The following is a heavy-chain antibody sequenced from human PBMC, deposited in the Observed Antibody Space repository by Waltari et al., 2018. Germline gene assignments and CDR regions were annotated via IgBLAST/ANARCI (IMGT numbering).Heavy chain of an antibody. Sequence: QLQLQESGPGLVKPSETLSLTCTVSGGSISSSSYYWGWIRQPPGKGLEWIGSIYYSGSTYYTPSLKSRGTISVDTSKNQFSLKLSSVTAADTAVYYCARQPSSSWTYYYYYGMDVWGQGTTVTVSS. J-gene: IGHJ6*02. V-gene: IGHV4-39*01. CDR2: IYYSGST. CDR3: ARQPSSSWTYYYYYGMDV. CDR1: GGSISSSSYY. D-gene: IGHD6-13*01.